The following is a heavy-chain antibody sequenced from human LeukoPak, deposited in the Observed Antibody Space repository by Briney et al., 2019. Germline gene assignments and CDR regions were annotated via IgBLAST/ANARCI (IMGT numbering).Heavy chain of an antibody. D-gene: IGHD6-19*01. CDR3: TRPPTGYSSGH. V-gene: IGHV3-73*01. CDR1: GFTFSGSA. J-gene: IGHJ4*02. CDR2: IRSKANSYAT. Sequence: PGGSLKLSCAASGFTFSGSAMHWVRQASGKGLEWVGRIRSKANSYATAYAASVKGRFTISRDDSKNTAYLQMNSLKTEDRAVYYCTRPPTGYSSGHWGQGTLVTVSS.